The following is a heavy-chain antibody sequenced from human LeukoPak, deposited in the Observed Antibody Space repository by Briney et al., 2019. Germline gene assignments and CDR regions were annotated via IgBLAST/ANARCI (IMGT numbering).Heavy chain of an antibody. V-gene: IGHV3-21*01. Sequence: GGSLRLSCAASGFTFSSYSMNWVRQAPGKGLEWVSSISSSSSYIYYADSVKGRFTNSRDNAKNSLYLQMNSLRAEDTAVYYCARGSGDGYNFDYWGQGTLVTVSS. CDR1: GFTFSSYS. J-gene: IGHJ4*02. CDR2: ISSSSSYI. CDR3: ARGSGDGYNFDY. D-gene: IGHD5-24*01.